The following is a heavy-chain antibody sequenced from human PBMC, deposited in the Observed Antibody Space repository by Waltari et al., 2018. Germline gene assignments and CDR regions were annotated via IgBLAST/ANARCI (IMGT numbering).Heavy chain of an antibody. V-gene: IGHV4-34*01. J-gene: IGHJ4*02. CDR2: IEHSVST. CDR3: ARDRGGNYDIHFDY. D-gene: IGHD3-9*01. Sequence: QVQLQQWGAGLLKPSETLSLTCAGYGGYFSGYYWSWIRQPPGKVLEWIGEIEHSVSTNYHPSRNVRVTISADTSQYPFSRKLSSVTAADPSVYVCARDRGGNYDIHFDYWGQGTLVTVSS. CDR1: GGYFSGYY.